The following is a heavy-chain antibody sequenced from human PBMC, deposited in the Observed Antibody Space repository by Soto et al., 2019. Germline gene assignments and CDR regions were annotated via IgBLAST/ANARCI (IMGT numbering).Heavy chain of an antibody. CDR1: GGSISSYY. V-gene: IGHV4-59*01. J-gene: IGHJ3*02. Sequence: SGTLSLTCTVSGGSISSYYWSWIRQPPGKGLEWIGYIYYSGSTNYNPSLKSRVTISVDTSKNKFSLKLSSVTAADTAVYYCARIYPQDAFDIWGQGTMVT. CDR2: IYYSGST. CDR3: ARIYPQDAFDI.